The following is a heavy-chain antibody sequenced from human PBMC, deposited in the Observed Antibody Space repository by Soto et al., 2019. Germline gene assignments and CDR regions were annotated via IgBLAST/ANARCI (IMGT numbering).Heavy chain of an antibody. J-gene: IGHJ3*02. Sequence: GWSLRLSCASSVFTFINFGMHWVRQAPGKGLEWVALISYDGSNKYYADSVKGRFTISRDTSKNTLYLQMSSLRAEDTAVYYCAKDKLSSTDAFDSWGQGTMVTVSS. V-gene: IGHV3-30*18. CDR3: AKDKLSSTDAFDS. CDR2: ISYDGSNK. CDR1: VFTFINFG.